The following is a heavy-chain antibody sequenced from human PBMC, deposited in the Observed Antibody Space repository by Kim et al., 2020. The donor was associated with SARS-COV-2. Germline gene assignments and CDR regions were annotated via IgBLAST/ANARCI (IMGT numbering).Heavy chain of an antibody. V-gene: IGHV1-3*01. CDR3: AREVAGITMVRGVVYGMDV. CDR1: GYTFTSYA. CDR2: INAGNGNT. D-gene: IGHD3-10*01. J-gene: IGHJ6*02. Sequence: ASVKVSCKASGYTFTSYAMHWARQAPGQRLEWMGWINAGNGNTKYSQKFQGRVTITRDTSASTAYMELSSLRSEDTAVYYCAREVAGITMVRGVVYGMDVWGQGTTVTVSS.